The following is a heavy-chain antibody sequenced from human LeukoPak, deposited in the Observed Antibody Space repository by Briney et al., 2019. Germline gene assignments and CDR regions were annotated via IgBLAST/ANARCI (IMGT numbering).Heavy chain of an antibody. CDR1: GYTFTGYY. CDR2: INPNSGGT. Sequence: ASVKVSCEASGYTFTGYYMHWVRQAPGQGLEWMGWINPNSGGTNYAQKFQGRVTMTRDTSISTAYMELSRLRSDDTAVYYCARATNGVCCRFDYWGQGTLVTVSS. V-gene: IGHV1-2*02. D-gene: IGHD2-8*01. CDR3: ARATNGVCCRFDY. J-gene: IGHJ4*02.